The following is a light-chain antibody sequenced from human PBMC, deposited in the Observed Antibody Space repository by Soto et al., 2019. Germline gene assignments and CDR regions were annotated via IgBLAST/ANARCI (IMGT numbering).Light chain of an antibody. CDR1: SSDVGGYNY. CDR2: VVT. V-gene: IGLV2-14*03. CDR3: SSYTSSSTNYV. Sequence: QSVLTQPASVSGSPGQSITISCTGSSSDVGGYNYVSWYQHHPGKAPKLMIYVVTQRPSGVSNRFSGSKSGNTASLTISELQAEDEADYYCSSYTSSSTNYVFGTGTKVTVL. J-gene: IGLJ1*01.